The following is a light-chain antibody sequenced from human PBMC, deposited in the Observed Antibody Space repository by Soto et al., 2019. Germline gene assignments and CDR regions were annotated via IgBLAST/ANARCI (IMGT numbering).Light chain of an antibody. CDR3: QQYDNSPQT. Sequence: PGERATLSCRASQSVRSTYLAWYQQKPGQAPRLLVYGASSRATGIPDRFSGSGSGTDFTLTISRLEPEDFAVYYCQQYDNSPQTFGQGTKVDIK. CDR1: QSVRSTY. CDR2: GAS. V-gene: IGKV3-20*01. J-gene: IGKJ1*01.